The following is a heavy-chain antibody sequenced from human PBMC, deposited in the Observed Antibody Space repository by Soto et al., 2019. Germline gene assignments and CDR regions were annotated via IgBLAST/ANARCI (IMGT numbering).Heavy chain of an antibody. Sequence: EVQLVESGGDLVQPGGSLRLSCAASGFTFSSYWMHWVRQAPGKGLVWVSRIYSDGSSTAYADSVKGRFSISRDNARNTLYLQMNSLRVEDTAIDYCTRGDYYNSWNFSPGHWGQGTLVTVSS. CDR3: TRGDYYNSWNFSPGH. J-gene: IGHJ1*01. CDR2: IYSDGSST. V-gene: IGHV3-74*01. D-gene: IGHD3-10*01. CDR1: GFTFSSYW.